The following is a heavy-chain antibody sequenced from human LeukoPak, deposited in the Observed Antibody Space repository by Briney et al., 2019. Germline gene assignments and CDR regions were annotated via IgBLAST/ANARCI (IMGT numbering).Heavy chain of an antibody. Sequence: GASVKVSCKASGYTLTGYYMHWVRQAPGQGLEWMGWINPNSGDTNYAQRFQGWVTMTRDTSITTAYMELSRLRSDDTAVYYCATLRTGDLDYWGQGTLVTVSS. J-gene: IGHJ4*02. D-gene: IGHD7-27*01. CDR3: ATLRTGDLDY. V-gene: IGHV1-2*04. CDR2: INPNSGDT. CDR1: GYTLTGYY.